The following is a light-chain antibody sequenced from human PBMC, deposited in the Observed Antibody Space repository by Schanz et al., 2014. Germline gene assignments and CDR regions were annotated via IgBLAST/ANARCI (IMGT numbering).Light chain of an antibody. Sequence: DIQMTQSPSTLSASVGDRVTITCRARQSISSWLAWYQQKPGKAPKLLIYEASSLEGGVPSRFSGSGSGTEFTLTITSLQPDDFAAYYCQQYSSDPRTFGQGTTVEIK. CDR2: EAS. CDR3: QQYSSDPRT. CDR1: QSISSW. V-gene: IGKV1-5*01. J-gene: IGKJ1*01.